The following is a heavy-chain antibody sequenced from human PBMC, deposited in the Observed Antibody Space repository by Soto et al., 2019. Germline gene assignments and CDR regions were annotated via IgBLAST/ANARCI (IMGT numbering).Heavy chain of an antibody. V-gene: IGHV3-23*01. CDR1: GFTFSSFA. CDR2: VSGGGDAT. CDR3: VRKIVGTTTSGADWYFDV. Sequence: EVQLLESGGGLVQPGGSLRLSCAASGFTFSSFAMNWVRQAPGKGLEWVSGVSGGGDATFYADSVKGRFTISRVQSKNTLDLQMNSLRAEDTAVYYCVRKIVGTTTSGADWYFDVWGRGTLVTVSS. D-gene: IGHD1-26*01. J-gene: IGHJ2*01.